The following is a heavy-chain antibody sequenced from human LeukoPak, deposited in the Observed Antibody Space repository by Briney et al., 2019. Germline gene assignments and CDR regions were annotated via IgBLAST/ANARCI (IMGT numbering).Heavy chain of an antibody. CDR1: GGSINNYY. Sequence: PSETLSLTCTVSGGSINNYYWSWVRQPPGAGLEWLAYIYYTGSTNYNPSLKTRLTISVDTSKNQFSLRLNSVTAADTAVYYCARGHFTLRYFDRVPIGFDYWGQGILVTVSS. CDR3: ARGHFTLRYFDRVPIGFDY. CDR2: IYYTGST. D-gene: IGHD3-9*01. J-gene: IGHJ4*02. V-gene: IGHV4-59*08.